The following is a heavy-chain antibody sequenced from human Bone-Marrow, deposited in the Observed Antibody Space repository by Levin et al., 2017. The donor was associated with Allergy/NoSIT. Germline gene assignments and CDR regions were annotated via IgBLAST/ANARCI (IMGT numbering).Heavy chain of an antibody. CDR3: AKGTGNYYDTTGHIDY. CDR1: GFNFFNYG. V-gene: IGHV3-30*18. D-gene: IGHD3-22*01. Sequence: QSGGSLRLSCSASGFNFFNYGIHWVRQAPGKGLEWVATISYDGGHDYYAESVRGLFTISSDNSPKRVYLQMNILRVKDTEVVYCAKGTGNYYDTTGHIDYWGQGTLVTVSS. CDR2: ISYDGGHD. J-gene: IGHJ4*02.